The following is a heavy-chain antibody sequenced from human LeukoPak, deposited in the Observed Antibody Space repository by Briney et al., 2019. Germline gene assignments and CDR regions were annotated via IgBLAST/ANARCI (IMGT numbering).Heavy chain of an antibody. CDR3: ARDNSGGGYYYY. D-gene: IGHD3-22*01. Sequence: APVKVSCKASGGTFSSYTISWVRQAPGQGLEWMGRIIPILGIANYAQKFQGRVTITADKSTSTAYMELSSLRSEVTAVYYCARDNSGGGYYYYWGQGTLVTVSS. J-gene: IGHJ4*02. CDR2: IIPILGIA. CDR1: GGTFSSYT. V-gene: IGHV1-69*04.